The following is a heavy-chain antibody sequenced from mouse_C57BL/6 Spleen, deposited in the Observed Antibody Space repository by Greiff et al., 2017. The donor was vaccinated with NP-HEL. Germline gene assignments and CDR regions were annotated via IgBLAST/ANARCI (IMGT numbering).Heavy chain of an antibody. CDR3: ARNHGSSYGAMDY. V-gene: IGHV8-12*01. Sequence: ESGPGILQSSQTLSLTCSFSGFSLSTSGMGVSWIRQPSGKGLEWLAPSHWDDDKRYNPSLKSRLTISKYTSRNQVFLTITSVDTADTATYYCARNHGSSYGAMDYWGQGTSVTVSS. J-gene: IGHJ4*01. D-gene: IGHD1-1*01. CDR1: GFSLSTSGMG. CDR2: SHWDDDK.